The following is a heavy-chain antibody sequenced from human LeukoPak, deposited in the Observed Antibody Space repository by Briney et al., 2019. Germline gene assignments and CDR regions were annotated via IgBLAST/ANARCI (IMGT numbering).Heavy chain of an antibody. CDR2: ISDSGGST. CDR1: GITLSNYG. D-gene: IGHD3-22*01. CDR3: AKRGVVIRVILVGFHKEAYYFDS. J-gene: IGHJ4*02. Sequence: GSLRLSCAVSGITLSNYGMTWVRQAPGKGLEWVAGISDSGGSTNYADSVKGRFTISRDNPKNTLYLQMNSLRAEDTAVYFCAKRGVVIRVILVGFHKEAYYFDSWGQGALVTVSS. V-gene: IGHV3-23*01.